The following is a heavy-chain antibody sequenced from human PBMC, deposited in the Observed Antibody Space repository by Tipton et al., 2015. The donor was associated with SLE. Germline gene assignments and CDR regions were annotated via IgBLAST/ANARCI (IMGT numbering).Heavy chain of an antibody. CDR2: VSYSGNT. V-gene: IGHV4-39*01. CDR3: ARQYGVTNFDY. J-gene: IGHJ4*02. Sequence: TLSLTCTVSGGSISSGSYYWSWIRQPPGKGLEWIGSVSYSGNTYYNPSLKSRVTISADTSKNQFSLRLSSVTAADTAVYYCARQYGVTNFDYWGQGTLVTVSS. CDR1: GGSISSGSYY. D-gene: IGHD4-17*01.